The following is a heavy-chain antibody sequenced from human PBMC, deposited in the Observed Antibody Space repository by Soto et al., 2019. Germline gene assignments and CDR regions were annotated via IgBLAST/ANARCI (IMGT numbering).Heavy chain of an antibody. CDR3: ASWGQWLNYYGMDV. CDR2: IYYSGST. Sequence: PSATLSLTCTVSGGSISSSSYYWGWIRQPPGKGLEWIGSIYYSGSTYYNPSLKSRVTISVDTSKNQFSLKLSSVTAADTAVYYCASWGQWLNYYGMDVWGQGTTVTVSS. V-gene: IGHV4-39*01. CDR1: GGSISSSSYY. D-gene: IGHD6-19*01. J-gene: IGHJ6*02.